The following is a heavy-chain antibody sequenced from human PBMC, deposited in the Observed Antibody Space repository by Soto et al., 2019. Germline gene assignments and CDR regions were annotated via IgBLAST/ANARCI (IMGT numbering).Heavy chain of an antibody. CDR2: INWNGGST. D-gene: IGHD6-13*01. Sequence: GWSLRLSCSASLFTFDDYGMSWVRHAPGKGLEWVSGINWNGGSTGYADSVKGRFTISRDNAKNSLYLQMNSLRAEDTALYHCARVSGEQQPLLYEYWGQGTLVTVSS. V-gene: IGHV3-20*01. CDR3: ARVSGEQQPLLYEY. CDR1: LFTFDDYG. J-gene: IGHJ4*02.